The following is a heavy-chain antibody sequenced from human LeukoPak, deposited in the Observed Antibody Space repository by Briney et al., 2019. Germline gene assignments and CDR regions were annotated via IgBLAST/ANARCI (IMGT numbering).Heavy chain of an antibody. D-gene: IGHD6-19*01. CDR1: SDFFSSVTDY. V-gene: IGHV4-39*07. Sequence: SEILALTCTVSSDFFSSVTDYWAWLRQPPGKGLEWIASGDYSGGTYYNPSLESRVAISADMSKNQISLKLSSVTAADTALYYCARERGEEYSSGWYKTNFFDTWGQGTRVTVSS. J-gene: IGHJ4*02. CDR2: GDYSGGT. CDR3: ARERGEEYSSGWYKTNFFDT.